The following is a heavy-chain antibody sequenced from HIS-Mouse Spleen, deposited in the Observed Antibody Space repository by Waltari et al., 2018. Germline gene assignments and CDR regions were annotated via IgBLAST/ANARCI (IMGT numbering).Heavy chain of an antibody. V-gene: IGHV3-74*01. CDR1: GLTFSSYW. CDR3: ARDLELDAFDI. Sequence: EVQLVESGGGLVQPGGSLRLSCAASGLTFSSYWMHWVLQAPGKGLVWVSRINSDGSSTSYADSVKGRFTISRDNAKNTLYLQMNSLRAEDTAVYYCARDLELDAFDIWGQGTMVTVSS. CDR2: INSDGSST. D-gene: IGHD1-1*01. J-gene: IGHJ3*02.